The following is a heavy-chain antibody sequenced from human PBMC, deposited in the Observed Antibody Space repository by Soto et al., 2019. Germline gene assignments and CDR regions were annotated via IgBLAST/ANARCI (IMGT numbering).Heavy chain of an antibody. V-gene: IGHV4-59*08. Sequence: SVTLSLTCTVSRSSISSYYWSWIRQPPGKGLEWIGYIYYSVSTNYNPSLKSRVTISVDTSKNQFSLKLSSVTAADTAVYYCVSPKIAFYDWFDPWGQGTLVTIS. CDR3: VSPKIAFYDWFDP. CDR2: IYYSVST. D-gene: IGHD3-3*02. J-gene: IGHJ5*02. CDR1: RSSISSYY.